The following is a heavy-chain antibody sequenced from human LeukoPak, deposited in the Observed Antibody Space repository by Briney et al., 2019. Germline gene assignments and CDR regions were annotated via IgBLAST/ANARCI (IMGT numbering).Heavy chain of an antibody. V-gene: IGHV4-34*01. D-gene: IGHD3-10*01. CDR3: ARQRRVRGAKEVYYYYYYYMDV. CDR1: GGSFSGYY. Sequence: PSETLSLTCTVYGGSFSGYYWSWIRQPPGKGLEWIGEINHSGSTNYDPSLKSRVTISVDTSKNQFSLKLSSVTAADTAVYYCARQRRVRGAKEVYYYYYYYMDVWGKGTTVTISS. J-gene: IGHJ6*03. CDR2: INHSGST.